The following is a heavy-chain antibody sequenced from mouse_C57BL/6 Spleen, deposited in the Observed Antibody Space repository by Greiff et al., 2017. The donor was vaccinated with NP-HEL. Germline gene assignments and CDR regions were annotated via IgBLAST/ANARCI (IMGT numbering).Heavy chain of an antibody. Sequence: EVQVVESGGGLVQPGGSLKLSCAASGFTFSDYYMYWVRQTPEKRLEWVAYISNGGGSTYYPDTVKGRFTISRDNAKNTLYLQMSRLKSEDTAMYYCARQGKSDYAFAYWGQGTLVTVSA. CDR3: ARQGKSDYAFAY. V-gene: IGHV5-12*01. D-gene: IGHD2-4*01. J-gene: IGHJ3*01. CDR2: ISNGGGST. CDR1: GFTFSDYY.